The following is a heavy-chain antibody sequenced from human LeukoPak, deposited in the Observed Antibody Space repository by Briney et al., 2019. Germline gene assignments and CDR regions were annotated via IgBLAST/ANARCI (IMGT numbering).Heavy chain of an antibody. D-gene: IGHD3-16*02. CDR2: ISSSSSYI. Sequence: GGSLRLACAASGSTFSSYSMNWVRQAPGKGLEWVSSISSSSSYIYYADSVKGRFTTSRDNAKNSLYLQMNSLRAEDTAVYYCARDHEMITSGGLIIEDAFDIW. CDR1: GSTFSSYS. CDR3: ARDHEMITSGGLIIEDAFDI. J-gene: IGHJ3*02. V-gene: IGHV3-21*01.